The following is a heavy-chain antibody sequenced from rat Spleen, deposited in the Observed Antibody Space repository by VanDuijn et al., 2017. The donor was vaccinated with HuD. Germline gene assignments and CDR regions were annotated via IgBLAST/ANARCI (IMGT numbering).Heavy chain of an antibody. J-gene: IGHJ2*01. CDR1: GFTFSNFV. CDR3: ARHPYYSGRYYFDY. V-gene: IGHV5-22*01. Sequence: EVELVESGGGLVQPGRPMKLSCAASGFTFSNFVMAWVRQAPKKGLEWVASISYEGSSTYYGDSVKGRFTISRDNAKSTLYLQMNSLRSEDTATYYCARHPYYSGRYYFDYWGQGVMVTVSS. CDR2: ISYEGSST. D-gene: IGHD1-1*01.